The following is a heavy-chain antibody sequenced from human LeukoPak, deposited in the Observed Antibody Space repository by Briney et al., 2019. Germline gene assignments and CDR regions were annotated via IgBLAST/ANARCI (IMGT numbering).Heavy chain of an antibody. CDR3: AREGYYYDSSGWIDY. V-gene: IGHV4-38-2*02. J-gene: IGHJ4*02. CDR2: IYHSGST. D-gene: IGHD3-22*01. Sequence: SETLSLTCTVSGYSISSGYYWGWIRQPPGKGLEWIGSIYHSGSTYYNPSLKSRVTISVDTSKNQFSLKLSSVTAADTAVYYCAREGYYYDSSGWIDYWGQGTLVTVSS. CDR1: GYSISSGYY.